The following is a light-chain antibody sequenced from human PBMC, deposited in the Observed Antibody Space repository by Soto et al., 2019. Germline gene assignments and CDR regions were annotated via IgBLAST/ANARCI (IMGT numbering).Light chain of an antibody. J-gene: IGKJ5*01. CDR2: GAS. Sequence: EIVLTQSPGTLSLSPGARAPLSCRASQSVSSSSLAWYQQKPGQAPRLLIFGASSRATGIPDRFSGSGSGTDFTLTISGLEPADLGVYYCQQRHNWPITFGQGTRLEIK. CDR1: QSVSSSS. CDR3: QQRHNWPIT. V-gene: IGKV3D-20*02.